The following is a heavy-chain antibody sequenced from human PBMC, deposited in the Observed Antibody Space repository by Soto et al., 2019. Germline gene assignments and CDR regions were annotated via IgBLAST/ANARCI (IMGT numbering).Heavy chain of an antibody. CDR1: GGSISSYY. CDR2: IYYSGST. CDR3: ARADRYPVTTVDY. J-gene: IGHJ4*02. Sequence: SETLSLTCTVSGGSISSYYWSWIRQPPGKGLEWIGYIYYSGSTNYNPSLKSRVTISVDTSKNQFSLKLSSVTAADTAVYYCARADRYPVTTVDYWGQGTLVTVSS. D-gene: IGHD4-17*01. V-gene: IGHV4-59*01.